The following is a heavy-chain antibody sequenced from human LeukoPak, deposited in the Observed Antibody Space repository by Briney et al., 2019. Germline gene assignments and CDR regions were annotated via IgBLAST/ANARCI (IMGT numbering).Heavy chain of an antibody. CDR1: GFTFSSYA. V-gene: IGHV3-23*01. CDR2: ISGSGGST. CDR3: AKVPVITIFGVGNLFDY. D-gene: IGHD3-3*01. J-gene: IGHJ4*02. Sequence: GGSLRLSCAASGFTFSSYAMSWVRQAPGKGLEWVSAISGSGGSTYYADSVKGRFTISRDNSKNTLYLQMNSLRAEDTAVYYCAKVPVITIFGVGNLFDYWGQGTLVTVSS.